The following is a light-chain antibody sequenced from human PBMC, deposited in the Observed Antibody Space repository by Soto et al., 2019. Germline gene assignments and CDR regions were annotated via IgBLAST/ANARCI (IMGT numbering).Light chain of an antibody. CDR2: EGN. CDR3: YSYTASDIWV. J-gene: IGLJ3*02. CDR1: SGDVDSHY. Sequence: QSVLAQPASVSGSPGQSITISCTGTSGDVDSHYVAWYQQHPNKAPKVLIYEGNNRPSGVSDRFSGSKSGNTASLTIFGLQAEDAADYFCYSYTASDIWVFGGGTKATVL. V-gene: IGLV2-14*03.